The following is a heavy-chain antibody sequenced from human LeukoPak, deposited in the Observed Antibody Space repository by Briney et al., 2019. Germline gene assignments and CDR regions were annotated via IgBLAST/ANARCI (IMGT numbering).Heavy chain of an antibody. J-gene: IGHJ5*02. CDR1: GGSISSSGYY. Sequence: SETLSLTCTVSGGSISSSGYYWGWIRQPPGKGLEWIGSIYYSGSTYYNPSLKSRVTISVDTSKNQFSLKLSSVTAADTAVYYCARYGSSGWYRAWFDPWGQGTLVTVSS. CDR2: IYYSGST. V-gene: IGHV4-39*07. CDR3: ARYGSSGWYRAWFDP. D-gene: IGHD6-19*01.